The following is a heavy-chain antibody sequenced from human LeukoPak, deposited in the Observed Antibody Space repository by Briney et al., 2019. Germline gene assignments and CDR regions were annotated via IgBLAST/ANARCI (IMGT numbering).Heavy chain of an antibody. CDR2: ISGSGGST. Sequence: GGSLRLSCAASGFTFSRYAMSWVRQAPGKGLEWVSAISGSGGSTYYADSVKGRFTISRDNSKNTLYLQMNSLRAEDTAVYYCARSYASSWYWNWFDPWGQGTLVTVSS. V-gene: IGHV3-23*01. D-gene: IGHD6-13*01. CDR3: ARSYASSWYWNWFDP. CDR1: GFTFSRYA. J-gene: IGHJ5*02.